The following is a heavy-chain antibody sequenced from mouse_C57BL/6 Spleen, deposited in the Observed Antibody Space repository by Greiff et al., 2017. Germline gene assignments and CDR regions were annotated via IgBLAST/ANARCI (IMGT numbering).Heavy chain of an antibody. Sequence: EVQLVESGPELVKPGASVKMSCKASGYTFTDYNMHWVKQSHGKSLEWIGYINPNNGGTSYNQKFKGKATLTVNKSSSTAYMELRSLTSEDSAVYYCARGSSRGLAMDYWGQGTSVTVSS. J-gene: IGHJ4*01. CDR1: GYTFTDYN. V-gene: IGHV1-22*01. CDR2: INPNNGGT. CDR3: ARGSSRGLAMDY. D-gene: IGHD1-1*01.